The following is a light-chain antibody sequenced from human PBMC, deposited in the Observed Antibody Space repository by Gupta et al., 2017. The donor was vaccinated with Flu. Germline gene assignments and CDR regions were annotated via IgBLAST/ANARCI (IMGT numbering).Light chain of an antibody. V-gene: IGLV1-44*01. CDR3: SEWDDSMNGHVV. CDR2: SNN. CDR1: SSNIGSNT. J-gene: IGLJ2*01. Sequence: QSVLTQPPSASGTPGQRVTISCSGSSSNIGSNTVNWYQQLPGTDPKLLIDSNNQRPSGVPDRFSCAKSCAYDSLVISRRQYEDEAEDYYSEWDDSMNGHVVFGGGTKLTVL.